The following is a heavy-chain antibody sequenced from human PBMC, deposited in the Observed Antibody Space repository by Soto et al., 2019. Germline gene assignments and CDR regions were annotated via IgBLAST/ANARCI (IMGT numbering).Heavy chain of an antibody. Sequence: QVQLVQSGAEVKKPGSSVKVSCKASGGTFSSYAISWVRQAPGRGLEWMGWINPNSGDTEYAQNFQGRVTMTRDTSFNLVYMEMSGLMSDDTAVYYCARDARGTRGFDEMDIW. CDR2: INPNSGDT. V-gene: IGHV1-2*02. J-gene: IGHJ3*02. CDR1: GGTFSSYA. D-gene: IGHD3-9*01. CDR3: ARDARGTRGFDEMDI.